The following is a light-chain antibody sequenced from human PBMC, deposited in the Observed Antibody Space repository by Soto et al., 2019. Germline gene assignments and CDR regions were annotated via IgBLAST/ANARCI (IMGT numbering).Light chain of an antibody. Sequence: DIQMTQSPSSLSASVGDRVAINCRASQDIDNYLNWYQQKPEKAPKLLIYKASSLQSGVPSRFSGSASGTDFTLTITNLQPEDFATYYCQQTSSIPLTFGGGTKVEIK. CDR1: QDIDNY. J-gene: IGKJ4*01. V-gene: IGKV1-39*01. CDR3: QQTSSIPLT. CDR2: KAS.